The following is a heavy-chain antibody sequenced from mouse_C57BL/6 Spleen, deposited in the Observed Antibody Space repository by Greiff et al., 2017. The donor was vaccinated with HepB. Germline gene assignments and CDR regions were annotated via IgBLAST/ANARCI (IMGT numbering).Heavy chain of an antibody. Sequence: EVMLQQSGPELVKPGASVKISCKASGYTFTDYYMNWVKQSHGKSLEWIGDINPNNGGTSYNQKFKGKATLTVDKSSSTAYMELRSLTSEDSAVYYCARGPQPTGGYWYFDVWGTGTTVTVSS. CDR3: ARGPQPTGGYWYFDV. J-gene: IGHJ1*03. D-gene: IGHD4-1*02. CDR2: INPNNGGT. CDR1: GYTFTDYY. V-gene: IGHV1-26*01.